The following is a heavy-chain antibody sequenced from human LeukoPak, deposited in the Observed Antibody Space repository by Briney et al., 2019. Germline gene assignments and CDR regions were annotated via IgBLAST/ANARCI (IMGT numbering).Heavy chain of an antibody. V-gene: IGHV4-34*01. CDR2: ISHSGST. Sequence: SETLSLTCAVYGGSFSGYYWSWVRQPPGKGLEWIGEISHSGSTNYNPSLKSRVTISVDTTKNQFSLKLSSVTAADTAVYYCARGTYDTSVYYYVHYFDYGGQGTLVTVSS. J-gene: IGHJ4*02. CDR3: ARGTYDTSVYYYVHYFDY. D-gene: IGHD3-22*01. CDR1: GGSFSGYY.